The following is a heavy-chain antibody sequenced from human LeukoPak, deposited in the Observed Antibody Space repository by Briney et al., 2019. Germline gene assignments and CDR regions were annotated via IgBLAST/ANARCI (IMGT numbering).Heavy chain of an antibody. D-gene: IGHD3-22*01. CDR1: GYTFTSYG. J-gene: IGHJ4*02. V-gene: IGHV1-18*01. CDR3: ARASAYYDSSVIIY. Sequence: GASVKVSCKASGYTFTSYGISWVRQAPGQGLEWMGWISAYNGNTNYAQKLQGRVTMTTETSTSTAYMELRSLRSDDTAVYYCARASAYYDSSVIIYWGQGTLVTVSS. CDR2: ISAYNGNT.